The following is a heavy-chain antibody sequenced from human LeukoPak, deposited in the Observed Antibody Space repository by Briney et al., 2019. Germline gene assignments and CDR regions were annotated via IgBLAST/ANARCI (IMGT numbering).Heavy chain of an antibody. CDR1: GFTFSNYA. CDR2: ISGSGDT. Sequence: GGSLRLSCAAPGFTFSNYAMSWVRQAPGKGLEWVSAISGSGDTYYADSVKGRFTISRDNSKNTLYLQMNSLRAEDTAVYYCAKGRFYSSGWHDYWGQGTLVTVSS. V-gene: IGHV3-23*01. J-gene: IGHJ4*02. CDR3: AKGRFYSSGWHDY. D-gene: IGHD6-19*01.